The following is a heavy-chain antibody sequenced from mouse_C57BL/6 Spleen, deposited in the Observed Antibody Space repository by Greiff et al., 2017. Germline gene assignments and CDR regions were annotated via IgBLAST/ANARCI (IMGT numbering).Heavy chain of an antibody. CDR1: GYSITSGYD. V-gene: IGHV3-1*01. CDR2: ISYSGST. Sequence: EVQRVESGPGMVKPSQSLSLTCTVTGYSITSGYDWHWIRHFPGNKLEWMGYISYSGSTNYNPSLKSRISITHDTSKNHFFLKLNSVTTEDTATYYCARYGYDDYFDYWGQGTTLTVSS. D-gene: IGHD2-2*01. CDR3: ARYGYDDYFDY. J-gene: IGHJ2*01.